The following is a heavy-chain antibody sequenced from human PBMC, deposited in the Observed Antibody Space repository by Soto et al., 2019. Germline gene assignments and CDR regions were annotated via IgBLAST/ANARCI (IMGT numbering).Heavy chain of an antibody. J-gene: IGHJ6*02. D-gene: IGHD3-10*01. CDR3: ARDYYYGSGNYYRADYYHYGMDV. Sequence: GGVLRLSCAASGFTVTSYYMSWVRQAPGKGLGWVSLIYTGGNTNYADSVKGRFTISRDNSKNTLYLQMNSLRAEDTAVYYCARDYYYGSGNYYRADYYHYGMDVWGQGTTVTVSS. CDR2: IYTGGNT. V-gene: IGHV3-53*01. CDR1: GFTVTSYY.